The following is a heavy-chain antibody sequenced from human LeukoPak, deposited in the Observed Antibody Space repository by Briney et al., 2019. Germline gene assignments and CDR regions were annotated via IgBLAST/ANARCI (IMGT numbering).Heavy chain of an antibody. CDR1: GFTVSSNY. Sequence: PGGSLRLSCAASGFTVSSNYMSWVRQAPGKGLEWVSVIYSGGSTYYADSVKGRFTISRDNSKNTLYLQMNSLRAEDTAVYYCAKVVAGAPPVPFDYWGQGTLVTVSS. V-gene: IGHV3-53*05. J-gene: IGHJ4*02. D-gene: IGHD1-26*01. CDR3: AKVVAGAPPVPFDY. CDR2: IYSGGST.